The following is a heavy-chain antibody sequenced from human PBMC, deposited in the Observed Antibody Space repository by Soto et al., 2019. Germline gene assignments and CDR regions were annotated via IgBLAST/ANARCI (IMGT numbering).Heavy chain of an antibody. J-gene: IGHJ6*02. D-gene: IGHD2-21*01. CDR3: AGDCGGGYGMDV. V-gene: IGHV3-48*02. Sequence: EVQLVESGGGLVQPGGSLRLSCAASGFTFNTYSMNWVRQAPGKGLEWVSYITKSSRIIYYADSVKGRFTISRDNAKHSLCLQMNSRRDEDTAVYYGAGDCGGGYGMDVWGQGTTVTVSS. CDR2: ITKSSRII. CDR1: GFTFNTYS.